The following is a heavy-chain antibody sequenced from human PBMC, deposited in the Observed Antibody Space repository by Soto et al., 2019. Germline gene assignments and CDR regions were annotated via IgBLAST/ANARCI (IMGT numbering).Heavy chain of an antibody. V-gene: IGHV3-53*01. J-gene: IGHJ6*02. D-gene: IGHD2-2*01. CDR1: GFTVSSNY. Sequence: PVGSLRLSCAASGFTVSSNYMSWVRQAPGKGLEWVSVIYSGGSTYYADSVKGRFTISRDNSKNTLYLQMNSLRAEDTAVYYCAREYQLPSYGMDVWGQGTTVTVSS. CDR2: IYSGGST. CDR3: AREYQLPSYGMDV.